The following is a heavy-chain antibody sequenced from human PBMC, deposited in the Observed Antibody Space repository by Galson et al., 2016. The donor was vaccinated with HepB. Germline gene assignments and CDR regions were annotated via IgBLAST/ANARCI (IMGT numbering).Heavy chain of an antibody. D-gene: IGHD1-26*01. CDR1: GFTFRTYW. CDR3: ARDQTRRGPTTFDN. Sequence: SLRLSCVASGFTFRTYWMHWVRQSPGMGLVWVSRISSDGLTTTYADSVKGRFTISRDNGRNTLYLQVNSLRAEDTGVYYCARDQTRRGPTTFDNWGQGTLVTVSS. CDR2: ISSDGLTT. J-gene: IGHJ4*02. V-gene: IGHV3-74*03.